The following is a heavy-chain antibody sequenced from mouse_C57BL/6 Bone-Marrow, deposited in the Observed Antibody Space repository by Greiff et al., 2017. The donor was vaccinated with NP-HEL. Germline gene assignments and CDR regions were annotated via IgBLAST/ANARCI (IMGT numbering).Heavy chain of an antibody. D-gene: IGHD1-2*01. Sequence: VQLQQSGPGLVAPSQSLSITCTVSGFSLTSYAISWVRQPPGKGLEWLGVIWTGGGTNYNSALKSRLSISKDNSKSQVFLKMNSLQTDDTARYYCARNRDYYGFYWYFDVWGTGTTVTVSS. V-gene: IGHV2-9-1*01. CDR3: ARNRDYYGFYWYFDV. J-gene: IGHJ1*03. CDR2: IWTGGGT. CDR1: GFSLTSYA.